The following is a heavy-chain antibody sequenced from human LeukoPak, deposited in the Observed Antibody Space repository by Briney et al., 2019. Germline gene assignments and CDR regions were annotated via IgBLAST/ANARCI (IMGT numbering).Heavy chain of an antibody. V-gene: IGHV3-48*01. CDR1: GFTFNTYT. CDR3: VREVFFQFDY. J-gene: IGHJ4*02. CDR2: ISGSSGII. Sequence: TGGSLRLSCAASGFTFNTYTMNWVRQAPGKGLEWVSYISGSSGIIDYADFVRGRFTISRDNAKNSLYLQMNSLRAEDTAVYYCVREVFFQFDYWGQGALDTVSS.